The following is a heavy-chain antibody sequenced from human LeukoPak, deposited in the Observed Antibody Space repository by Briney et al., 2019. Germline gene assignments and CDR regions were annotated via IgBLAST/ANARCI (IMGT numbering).Heavy chain of an antibody. CDR3: ARARRAHYYDSSGYYTGGDY. D-gene: IGHD3-22*01. V-gene: IGHV3-21*01. CDR1: GFTFSSYS. J-gene: IGHJ4*02. CDR2: ISSSSGYI. Sequence: PGGSLRLSCAASGFTFSSYSMNWVRQAPGKGLEWVSSISSSSGYIYYADSVKGRFTISRDNAKNSLYLQMNSLRAEDTAVYYCARARRAHYYDSSGYYTGGDYWGQGTLVTVSS.